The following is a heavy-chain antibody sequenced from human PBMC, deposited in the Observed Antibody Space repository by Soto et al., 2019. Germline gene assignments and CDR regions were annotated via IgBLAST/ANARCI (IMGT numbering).Heavy chain of an antibody. D-gene: IGHD2-15*01. V-gene: IGHV4-59*12. CDR2: IYYSGST. CDR1: GGSISGYY. Sequence: SETLSLTCTVSGGSISGYYWSWIRQPPGKGLEWIGYIYYSGSTNYNPSLKRRVTISVDTSKNQFSLRLTSVTAADTAVYFCAREEAAASWRQGPLITVS. CDR3: AREEAAAS. J-gene: IGHJ5*02.